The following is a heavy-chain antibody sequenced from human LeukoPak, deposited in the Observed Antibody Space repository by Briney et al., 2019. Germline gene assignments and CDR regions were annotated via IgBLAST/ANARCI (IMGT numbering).Heavy chain of an antibody. V-gene: IGHV1-69*04. CDR3: ASMNSSGWYFDY. J-gene: IGHJ4*02. Sequence: GASVKVSCKASGGTFSSYAISWVRHAPGQGLEWMGRIIPILGIANYAQKFQGRVTITADKSTSAAYMELSSLRSEDTAVYYCASMNSSGWYFDYWGQGTLVTVSS. D-gene: IGHD6-19*01. CDR1: GGTFSSYA. CDR2: IIPILGIA.